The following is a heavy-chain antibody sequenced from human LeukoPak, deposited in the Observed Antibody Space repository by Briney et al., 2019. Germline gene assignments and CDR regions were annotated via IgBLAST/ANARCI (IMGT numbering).Heavy chain of an antibody. CDR2: ISYSGST. Sequence: SETLSLTCTVSGGSISSHYWSWIRQPPGKGLEWIGYISYSGSTNYNPSLKSRVTISVDTSKNQFSLKLSSVTAADTAVYYWARSVSEGPGTKYNWFDPWGQGTLVTVSS. CDR3: ARSVSEGPGTKYNWFDP. J-gene: IGHJ5*02. D-gene: IGHD3-10*01. V-gene: IGHV4-59*11. CDR1: GGSISSHY.